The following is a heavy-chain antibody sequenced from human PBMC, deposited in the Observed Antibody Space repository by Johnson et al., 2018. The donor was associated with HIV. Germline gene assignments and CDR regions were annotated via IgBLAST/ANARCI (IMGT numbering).Heavy chain of an antibody. J-gene: IGHJ3*01. CDR3: AREGVSGSYYDAFDL. CDR2: ISYDESNK. CDR1: GFTFSSYA. D-gene: IGHD1-26*01. V-gene: IGHV3-30*04. Sequence: QVQLVESGGGVVQPGGSLRLSCAASGFTFSSYAMHWVRQAPGKGLEWVAVISYDESNKYYADSVKGRFTISRGNSKNTLFLQMDSLRADDTAVYYCAREGVSGSYYDAFDLWGQGTMVTVSS.